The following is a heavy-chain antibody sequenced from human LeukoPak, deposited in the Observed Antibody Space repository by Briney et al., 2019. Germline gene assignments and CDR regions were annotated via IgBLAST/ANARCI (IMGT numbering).Heavy chain of an antibody. V-gene: IGHV3-21*01. CDR2: ISSSSSYI. J-gene: IGHJ4*02. CDR1: GFTFSIYS. CDR3: AREGCSGGSCYLDY. D-gene: IGHD2-15*01. Sequence: GGSLRLSCAASGFTFSIYSMNWVRQAPGKGLEWASSISSSSSYIYYADSVKGRFTISRDNAKNSLYLQMNSLRAEDTAVYYCAREGCSGGSCYLDYWGQGTLVTVSS.